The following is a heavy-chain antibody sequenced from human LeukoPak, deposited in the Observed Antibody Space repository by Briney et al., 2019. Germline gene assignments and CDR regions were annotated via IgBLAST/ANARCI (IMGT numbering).Heavy chain of an antibody. D-gene: IGHD3-3*01. V-gene: IGHV4-59*01. J-gene: IGHJ3*02. CDR2: IYYSGST. CDR1: GGSISSYY. Sequence: KPSETLSLTCTVSGGSISSYYWSWIRQPPGKGLEWIGYIYYSGSTNYNPSLKSRVTISVDTSKNQFSLKLSSVTAADTAVYYCARSFNYDFWSGYYSMTVGAFDIWGQGTTVTVSS. CDR3: ARSFNYDFWSGYYSMTVGAFDI.